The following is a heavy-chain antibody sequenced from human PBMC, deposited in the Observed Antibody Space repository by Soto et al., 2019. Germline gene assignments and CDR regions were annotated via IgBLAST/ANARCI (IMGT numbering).Heavy chain of an antibody. CDR3: ARVRFEQQMSHFDY. Sequence: SETLSLTCTVSGGSISSYYWSWIRQPPGKGLEWIGYIYYSGSTNYNPSLKSRVTISVDTSKNQFSLKLSSVTAADTAVYYCARVRFEQQMSHFDYWGQGILVTVSS. V-gene: IGHV4-59*01. D-gene: IGHD6-13*01. CDR2: IYYSGST. CDR1: GGSISSYY. J-gene: IGHJ4*02.